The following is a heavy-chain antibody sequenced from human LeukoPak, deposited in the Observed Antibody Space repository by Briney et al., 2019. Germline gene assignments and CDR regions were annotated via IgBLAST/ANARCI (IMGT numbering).Heavy chain of an antibody. V-gene: IGHV3-23*01. D-gene: IGHD2-8*02. Sequence: GGSLRLSCAASGFTFNTYAMSWVRQAPGKGQEWVSTIRGSDGYTYYADSVKGRFTISRDNSNNALYLQMNSLRAEDTAVFYCAKGRLDPNLVLDHWGQGTLVTVSS. CDR2: IRGSDGYT. J-gene: IGHJ4*02. CDR1: GFTFNTYA. CDR3: AKGRLDPNLVLDH.